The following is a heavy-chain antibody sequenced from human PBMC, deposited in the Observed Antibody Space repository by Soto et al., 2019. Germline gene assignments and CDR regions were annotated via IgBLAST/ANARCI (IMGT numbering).Heavy chain of an antibody. CDR3: ARDYNIRKPYSGGWPVAY. CDR2: LNPNTGAT. CDR1: GYTFNAYY. D-gene: IGHD1-26*01. Sequence: ASVKVSCKASGYTFNAYYIHWVRQAPGQGLEWMGWLNPNTGATHYAQKFHGRVTMTSDTSINTAYMELSSLRSDDTAVYYCARDYNIRKPYSGGWPVAYWGQGTRVTVSS. J-gene: IGHJ4*02. V-gene: IGHV1-2*02.